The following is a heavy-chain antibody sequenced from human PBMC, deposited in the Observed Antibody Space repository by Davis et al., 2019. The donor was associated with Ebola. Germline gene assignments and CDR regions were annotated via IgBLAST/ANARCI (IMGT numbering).Heavy chain of an antibody. CDR1: EFTFSSYE. CDR2: IDSSASTT. J-gene: IGHJ6*03. D-gene: IGHD2-8*01. CDR3: ATRLECTKGECSGYYYMNV. V-gene: IGHV3-48*03. Sequence: GESLKISCAASEFTFSSYEMNWVRQAPGKGLEWVSYIDSSASTTYYADSVKGRFTISRDNAKNSLFLQMNSLKTEDTAVYYCATRLECTKGECSGYYYMNVWGKGTTVTVSS.